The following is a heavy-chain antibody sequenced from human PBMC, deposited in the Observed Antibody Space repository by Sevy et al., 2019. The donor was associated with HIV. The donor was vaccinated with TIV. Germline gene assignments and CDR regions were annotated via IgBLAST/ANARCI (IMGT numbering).Heavy chain of an antibody. CDR3: ARPTPRIAPSSAAFFDY. D-gene: IGHD1-26*01. V-gene: IGHV3-23*01. J-gene: IGHJ4*02. Sequence: GGSLRRSCAASGFTFSSFAMSWVRHIPGKGLEWVSTINGRGGSAYYADSVKGRFTLSRDNSNNTVVLQVNRLRDEDTAVYYCARPTPRIAPSSAAFFDYWGQGTLVTVSS. CDR2: INGRGGSA. CDR1: GFTFSSFA.